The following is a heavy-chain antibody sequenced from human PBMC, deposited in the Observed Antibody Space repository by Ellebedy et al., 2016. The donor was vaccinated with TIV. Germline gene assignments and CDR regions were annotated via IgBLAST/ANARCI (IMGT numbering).Heavy chain of an antibody. CDR3: TSGDS. Sequence: GGSLRLSXAASRFAFGNYAMNWVRQAPGKGLEWVSGINWNGVNLGYADSVKGRFTISRDNDKNSLHVQMNSLRTEDTALYYCTSGDSWGQGTLVTVSS. CDR1: RFAFGNYA. J-gene: IGHJ4*02. CDR2: INWNGVNL. V-gene: IGHV3-9*01. D-gene: IGHD1-26*01.